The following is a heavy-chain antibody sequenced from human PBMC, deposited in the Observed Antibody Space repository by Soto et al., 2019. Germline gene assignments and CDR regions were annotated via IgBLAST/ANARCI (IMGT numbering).Heavy chain of an antibody. Sequence: QVQLQESGPGLVKPSETLSLTCTVSGGSISSYYWSWIRQPPGKGLEWIGYIYYSGSTNYNPSLKSRVTISVDTSKNQFSLKLSSVTAADTAVYYCARGSTGYSGSWYRYWGQGTLVTVSS. CDR3: ARGSTGYSGSWYRY. CDR2: IYYSGST. J-gene: IGHJ4*02. V-gene: IGHV4-59*08. CDR1: GGSISSYY. D-gene: IGHD6-13*01.